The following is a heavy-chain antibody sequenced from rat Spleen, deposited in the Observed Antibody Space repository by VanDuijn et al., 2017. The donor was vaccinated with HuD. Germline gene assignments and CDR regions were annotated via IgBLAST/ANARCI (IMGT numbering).Heavy chain of an antibody. CDR1: GFTFSSYW. CDR3: TADYDGTFYYDY. CDR2: ISTGGGNT. J-gene: IGHJ2*01. Sequence: EVQLVETGGGLVQPGRSLKLSCVASGFTFSSYWMYWVRQAPGKGLEWVASISTGGGNTYYRDSVKRRLTISRDNAKSTLYLKMDSLRSEDTATYYCTADYDGTFYYDYWGQGVMVTVSS. D-gene: IGHD1-12*02. V-gene: IGHV5-58*01.